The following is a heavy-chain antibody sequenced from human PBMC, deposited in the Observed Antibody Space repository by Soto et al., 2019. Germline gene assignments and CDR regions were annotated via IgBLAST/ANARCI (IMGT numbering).Heavy chain of an antibody. CDR2: INTGVST. Sequence: PGGSLRLSCAASGFTVSSNYMSWVRQAPGRGLECVSVINTGVSTYYADSVKGRFTISRDNSNNTLSLQMNSLRGEDTALYYCERGVDLDLWGQGTLVTVSS. J-gene: IGHJ5*02. CDR3: ERGVDLDL. V-gene: IGHV3-66*01. CDR1: GFTVSSNY. D-gene: IGHD2-15*01.